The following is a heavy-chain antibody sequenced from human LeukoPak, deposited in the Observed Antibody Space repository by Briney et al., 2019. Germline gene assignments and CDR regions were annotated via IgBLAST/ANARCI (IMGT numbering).Heavy chain of an antibody. V-gene: IGHV1-46*01. Sequence: ASVKVSCKASGYTFTSYYMHWVRQAPGQGLEWMGIINPSGGSTSYAQKFQGRVTMTRDMSTSTAYMELSRLRSDDTAVYYCARDGGDIVVVVADNWFDPWGQGTLVTVSS. D-gene: IGHD2-15*01. CDR3: ARDGGDIVVVVADNWFDP. J-gene: IGHJ5*02. CDR1: GYTFTSYY. CDR2: INPSGGST.